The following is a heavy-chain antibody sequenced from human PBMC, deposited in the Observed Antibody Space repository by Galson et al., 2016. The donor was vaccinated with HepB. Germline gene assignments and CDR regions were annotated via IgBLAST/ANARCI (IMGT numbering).Heavy chain of an antibody. J-gene: IGHJ4*02. D-gene: IGHD6-19*01. Sequence: SLRLSCAASRFAFSSYGMHWVRQAPGKGLEWVAAMNGGSTHYADSVKGRFTISRDNSKNTLDLQMNSLRTEDTAIYYCARAYRYGTGWYGRNDYWGQGTLVTVSS. CDR3: ARAYRYGTGWYGRNDY. V-gene: IGHV3-NL1*01. CDR1: RFAFSSYG. CDR2: MNGGST.